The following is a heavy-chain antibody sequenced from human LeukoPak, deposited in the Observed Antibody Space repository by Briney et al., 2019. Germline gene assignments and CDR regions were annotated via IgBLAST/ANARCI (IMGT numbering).Heavy chain of an antibody. V-gene: IGHV1-2*02. CDR3: ARGQQWLEAFGF. D-gene: IGHD6-19*01. Sequence: ASVKVSCKASGYTFTSYAMNWVRQAPGQGLEWMGWINPNSGGTNYAQKFQGRVTMTRDTSISTAYMELSRLRSDDTAVYYCARGQQWLEAFGFWGLGTLVTVSS. CDR1: GYTFTSYA. J-gene: IGHJ4*02. CDR2: INPNSGGT.